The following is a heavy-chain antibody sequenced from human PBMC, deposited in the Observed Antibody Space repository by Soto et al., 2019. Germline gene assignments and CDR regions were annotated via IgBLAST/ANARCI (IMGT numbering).Heavy chain of an antibody. CDR2: IYSGGST. D-gene: IGHD3-3*01. J-gene: IGHJ4*02. Sequence: GGSLRLSCAASGVTVCSNYMSWVRQAPGKGLEWVSVIYSGGSTYYADSVKGRFTISRDNSKNTLYLQMNSLRAEDTAVYYCARGTRSSHYDFWSGYPEYYFDYWGQGTLVTVSS. CDR1: GVTVCSNY. V-gene: IGHV3-66*01. CDR3: ARGTRSSHYDFWSGYPEYYFDY.